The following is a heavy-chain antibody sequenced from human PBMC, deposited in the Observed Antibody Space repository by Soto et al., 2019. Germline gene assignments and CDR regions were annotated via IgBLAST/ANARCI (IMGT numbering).Heavy chain of an antibody. V-gene: IGHV4-59*01. J-gene: IGHJ5*02. D-gene: IGHD3-3*01. CDR3: ARVEGYFLSWFDP. Sequence: SETMCLTCTVPGGXISGSFWTWIRQPPGKGLEWIGYIYYSGSTNYNPSLKSRVTISVDTSKNHFSLKLRSVTAADTALYFCARVEGYFLSWFDPWGQGTLVTVSS. CDR2: IYYSGST. CDR1: GGXISGSF.